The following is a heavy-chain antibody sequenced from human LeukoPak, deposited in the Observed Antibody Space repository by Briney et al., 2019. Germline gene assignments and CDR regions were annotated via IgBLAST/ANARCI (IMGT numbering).Heavy chain of an antibody. V-gene: IGHV4-59*01. Sequence: PSETLSLTCTVSGGSISNYYWSWIRQPPGKGLEWIGYIYYSGSTNYKPSLKSRVTISVDTSKNQFSLKLSSVTAADTAVYYCARGGYYDSSGYYRLSRYPLDYWGQGTLVTVSS. CDR3: ARGGYYDSSGYYRLSRYPLDY. D-gene: IGHD3-22*01. CDR2: IYYSGST. CDR1: GGSISNYY. J-gene: IGHJ4*02.